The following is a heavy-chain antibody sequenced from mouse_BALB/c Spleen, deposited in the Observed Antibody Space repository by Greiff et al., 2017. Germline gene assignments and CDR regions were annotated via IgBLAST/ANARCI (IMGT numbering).Heavy chain of an antibody. CDR2: IWSGGST. Sequence: VKVVESGPGLVQPSQSLSITCTVSGFSLTSYGVHWVRQSPGKGLEWLGVIWSGGSTDYNAAFISRLSISKDNSKSQVFFKMNSLQANDTAIYYCARNFPDYYGSSYGTWFAYWGQGTLVTVSA. D-gene: IGHD1-1*01. J-gene: IGHJ3*01. CDR1: GFSLTSYG. CDR3: ARNFPDYYGSSYGTWFAY. V-gene: IGHV2-2*02.